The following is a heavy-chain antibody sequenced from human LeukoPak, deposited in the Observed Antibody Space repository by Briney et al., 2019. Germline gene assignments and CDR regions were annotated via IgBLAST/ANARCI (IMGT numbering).Heavy chain of an antibody. Sequence: PGGSLRLSCAASGFTFSSYAMSWVRQAPGKGLEWVSAISGSGGSTSYADSVQGRFTISRDNSKNTLYLQMNSLRAEDTAVYYCAVDYYDSSGYYPAYYWGQGTLVTVSS. J-gene: IGHJ4*02. CDR2: ISGSGGST. CDR1: GFTFSSYA. V-gene: IGHV3-23*01. D-gene: IGHD3-22*01. CDR3: AVDYYDSSGYYPAYY.